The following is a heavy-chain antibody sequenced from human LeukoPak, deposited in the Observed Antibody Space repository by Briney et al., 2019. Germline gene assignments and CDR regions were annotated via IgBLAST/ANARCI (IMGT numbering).Heavy chain of an antibody. J-gene: IGHJ4*02. Sequence: SETLSLTCSVSGGSIIGHWWSWIRQPPGKGLEWIGYIYYSGSTNYNPSLKSRVTISVDTSKNQFSLKLSSVTAADTAVYYCARSYSSSWYAKALFFDYWGQGTLVTVSS. CDR1: GGSIIGHW. V-gene: IGHV4-59*11. CDR3: ARSYSSSWYAKALFFDY. CDR2: IYYSGST. D-gene: IGHD6-13*01.